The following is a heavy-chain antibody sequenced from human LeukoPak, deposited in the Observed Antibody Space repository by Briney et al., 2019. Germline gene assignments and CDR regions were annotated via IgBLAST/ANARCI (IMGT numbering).Heavy chain of an antibody. D-gene: IGHD2-21*02. CDR3: ARDRSPYCGGDCYFDAFDI. CDR1: GFTFGSYW. V-gene: IGHV3-7*03. J-gene: IGHJ3*02. Sequence: GGSLRLSCAASGFTFGSYWMTWVRQAPGKGLEWVANIKRDGSTKHYVDSVKGRFTISRDNAKNLLYLQMNSLRAEDTAMYYCARDRSPYCGGDCYFDAFDIWGQGTMVTVSS. CDR2: IKRDGSTK.